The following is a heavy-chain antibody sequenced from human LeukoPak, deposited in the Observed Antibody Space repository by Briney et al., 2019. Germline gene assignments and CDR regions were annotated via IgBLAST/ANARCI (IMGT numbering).Heavy chain of an antibody. CDR2: INPNSGGT. CDR3: ARVVHVDTAMVFDY. D-gene: IGHD5-18*01. V-gene: IGHV1-2*04. J-gene: IGHJ4*02. Sequence: GASVKVSCKASGYTFTGYYMHWVRQAPGQGLEWMGWINPNSGGTNYAQKFQGWVTMTRDTSISTAYMELSRLRSDDTAVYYCARVVHVDTAMVFDYWGQGTLVTVSS. CDR1: GYTFTGYY.